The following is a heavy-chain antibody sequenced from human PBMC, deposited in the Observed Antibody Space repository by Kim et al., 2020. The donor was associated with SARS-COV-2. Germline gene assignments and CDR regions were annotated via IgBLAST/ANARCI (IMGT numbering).Heavy chain of an antibody. V-gene: IGHV3-15*01. CDR3: TTEEYQLLYDYYYYYMDV. D-gene: IGHD2-2*02. J-gene: IGHJ6*03. CDR1: GFTFSNAW. Sequence: GGSRRRAWADSGFTFSNAWMSWVRQAPGKGLEWVGSIKSKTDGGTKDYAAHVKGRITISRDDSKNKLYMQMNRLKTEDTAVYYCTTEEYQLLYDYYYYYMDVWGKGTTFTVSS. CDR2: IKSKTDGGTK.